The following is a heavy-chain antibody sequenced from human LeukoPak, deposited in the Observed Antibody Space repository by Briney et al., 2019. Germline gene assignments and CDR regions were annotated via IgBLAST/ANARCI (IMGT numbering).Heavy chain of an antibody. Sequence: GGSLRLSCAASGFTFSTISMNWVRQTPGGGLEWVSAISGSGIDIYYADSVTGRFTISRDHPKRPLYLQMNSLRAEDTAVYYCARRTFPNDAFDVWGQGTVVTVSS. J-gene: IGHJ3*01. CDR2: ISGSGIDI. CDR3: ARRTFPNDAFDV. CDR1: GFTFSTIS. V-gene: IGHV3-21*01. D-gene: IGHD1-7*01.